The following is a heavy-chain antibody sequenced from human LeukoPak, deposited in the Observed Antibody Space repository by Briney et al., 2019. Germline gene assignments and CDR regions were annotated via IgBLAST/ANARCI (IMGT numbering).Heavy chain of an antibody. Sequence: PGRSLRLSCAASGFTFSTYSMNWVRQAPGKGLEWVSSISSSSRYIYYADSVKGRFTISRDNAKNSLYLQMNSLRAEDTAVYYCARAPAHYYDSSDHYYVGESYFDYWGQGTLVTVSS. CDR3: ARAPAHYYDSSDHYYVGESYFDY. V-gene: IGHV3-21*01. D-gene: IGHD3-22*01. CDR2: ISSSSRYI. CDR1: GFTFSTYS. J-gene: IGHJ4*02.